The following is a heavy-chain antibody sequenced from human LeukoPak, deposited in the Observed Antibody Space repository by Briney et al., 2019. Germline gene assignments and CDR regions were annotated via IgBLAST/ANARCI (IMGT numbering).Heavy chain of an antibody. CDR2: INAGNGNT. D-gene: IGHD5-12*01. CDR3: ATGYSASKRSYFYYMDV. CDR1: GYTFTSYA. Sequence: ASVKVSCKASGYTFTSYAMHWVRQAPGQRLEWMGWINAGNGNTKYSQEFRGRVTITRDTSASTAYMELSSLRSEDMAVYYCATGYSASKRSYFYYMDVWGKGTTVTVSS. V-gene: IGHV1-3*03. J-gene: IGHJ6*03.